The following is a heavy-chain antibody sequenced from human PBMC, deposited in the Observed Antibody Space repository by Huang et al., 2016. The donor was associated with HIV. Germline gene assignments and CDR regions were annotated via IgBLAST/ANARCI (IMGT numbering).Heavy chain of an antibody. Sequence: QVHLQESGPGLVKPSQTLSLTCTVSGGSISSGGYYWTWIRQPPGKGLEWIGYIDYSGSTDYHPSLKSRVTISVDTSKNQFSLKVTSMTAADTAVYYCGRFSYYSDSTISQYLQLWGQGALVTVSS. J-gene: IGHJ1*01. D-gene: IGHD3-22*01. CDR2: IDYSGST. CDR3: GRFSYYSDSTISQYLQL. V-gene: IGHV4-30-4*08. CDR1: GGSISSGGYY.